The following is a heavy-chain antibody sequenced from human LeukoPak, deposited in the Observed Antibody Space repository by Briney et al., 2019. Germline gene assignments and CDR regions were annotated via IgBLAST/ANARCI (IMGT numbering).Heavy chain of an antibody. CDR2: INHSGST. Sequence: KPSETLSLTCAVYGGSFSGYYWSWIRQPPGKGLEWIGEINHSGSTNYNPSLKSRVTISVDTSKNQVSLKLSSVTAADTAVYYCARHAAPGLLLQGYYFDYWGQGTLVTVSS. D-gene: IGHD3-22*01. CDR3: ARHAAPGLLLQGYYFDY. J-gene: IGHJ4*02. V-gene: IGHV4-34*01. CDR1: GGSFSGYY.